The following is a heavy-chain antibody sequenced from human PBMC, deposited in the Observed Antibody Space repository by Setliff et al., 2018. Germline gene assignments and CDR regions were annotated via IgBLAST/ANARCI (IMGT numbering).Heavy chain of an antibody. Sequence: SETLSLTCTASGGSISSYYWSWIRQPAGKGLEWIGRIYTSGSTNYNPSLKSRVTMSVDTSKNQFSLKLSSVTAADTAVYYCERSYYNFWSGYYRVNWFDPWGQGTLVTVSS. CDR2: IYTSGST. V-gene: IGHV4-4*07. D-gene: IGHD3-3*01. CDR3: ERSYYNFWSGYYRVNWFDP. J-gene: IGHJ5*02. CDR1: GGSISSYY.